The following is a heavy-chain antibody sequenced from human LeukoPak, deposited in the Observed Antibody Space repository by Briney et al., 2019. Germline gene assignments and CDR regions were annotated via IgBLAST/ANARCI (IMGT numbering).Heavy chain of an antibody. V-gene: IGHV3-33*08. CDR1: GFTFSSYG. Sequence: GGSLRLSCAASGFTFSSYGMHWVRQAPGKGLEWVAVIWYGGSNKYYADSVKGRFTISRDNSKNTLYLQMNSLRAEDTAVYYCAEMGVLFGEQSWGFDYWGQGTLVTVSS. J-gene: IGHJ4*02. CDR3: AEMGVLFGEQSWGFDY. CDR2: IWYGGSNK. D-gene: IGHD3-10*01.